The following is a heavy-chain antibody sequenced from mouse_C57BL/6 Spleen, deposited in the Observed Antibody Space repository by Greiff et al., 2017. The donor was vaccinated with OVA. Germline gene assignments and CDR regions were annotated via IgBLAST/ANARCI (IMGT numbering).Heavy chain of an antibody. J-gene: IGHJ2*01. Sequence: QVQLKESGAELVKPGASVKISCKASGYAFSSYWMNWVKQRPGKGLEWIGQIYPGDGDTNYNGKFKGKATLTADKSSSTAYMQLSSLTSEDSAVXFGAREGYSNYPLYFDYWGQGTTLTVSS. CDR3: AREGYSNYPLYFDY. CDR2: IYPGDGDT. V-gene: IGHV1-80*01. D-gene: IGHD2-5*01. CDR1: GYAFSSYW.